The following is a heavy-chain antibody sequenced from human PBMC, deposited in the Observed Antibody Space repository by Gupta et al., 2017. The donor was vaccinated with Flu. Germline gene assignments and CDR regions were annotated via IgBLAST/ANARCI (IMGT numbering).Heavy chain of an antibody. V-gene: IGHV1-69*01. D-gene: IGHD3-10*01. J-gene: IGHJ4*02. Sequence: GQGLAGQGGIIPNFGIPNYAQKNQGRVTIAADEFTSTAYIGLSSLTSEDTAVYYCGRTKTEHGAGSYYKFDFWGQGTLVTVSS. CDR2: IIPNFGIP. CDR3: GRTKTEHGAGSYYKFDF.